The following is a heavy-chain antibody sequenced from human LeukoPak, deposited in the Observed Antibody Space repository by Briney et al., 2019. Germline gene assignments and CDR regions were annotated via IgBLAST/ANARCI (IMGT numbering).Heavy chain of an antibody. V-gene: IGHV4-39*07. CDR3: ATPARGPGIDY. CDR1: GGSISSYY. J-gene: IGHJ4*02. CDR2: IYYSGST. D-gene: IGHD6-6*01. Sequence: PSETLSLTCTVSGGSISSYYWGWIRQPPGKGLEWIGSIYYSGSTYYNPSLKSRVTISVDTSKNQFSLKLSSVTAADTAVYYCATPARGPGIDYWGQGTLVTVSS.